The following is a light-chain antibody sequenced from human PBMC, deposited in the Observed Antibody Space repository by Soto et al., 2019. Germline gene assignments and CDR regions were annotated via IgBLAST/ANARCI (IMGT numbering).Light chain of an antibody. CDR1: QSVSSH. Sequence: EIVLTQSPGTLSLSPGERATLSCRASQSVSSHLAWYQQKPGQAPRLLIYDASNMATGIPARFSGSGSGTDFTLTISRLEPEDFAVYHCVQRTTWPWTCGQGSKVEIK. J-gene: IGKJ1*01. CDR2: DAS. V-gene: IGKV3-11*01. CDR3: VQRTTWPWT.